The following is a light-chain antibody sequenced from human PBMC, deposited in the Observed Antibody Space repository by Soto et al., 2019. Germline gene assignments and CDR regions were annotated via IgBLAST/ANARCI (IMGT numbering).Light chain of an antibody. CDR2: DVS. J-gene: IGLJ1*01. CDR1: SSDVGGYSY. V-gene: IGLV2-14*01. CDR3: SSYTSSSTPYYV. Sequence: QSVLTQPASVSGSPGQSITISCTGTSSDVGGYSYVSWYQQHPGKAPKLMIYDVSNRPSGVSNRFSGSKSGNTASLTISGLQAEDEADYYCSSYTSSSTPYYVFGTGTTVTVL.